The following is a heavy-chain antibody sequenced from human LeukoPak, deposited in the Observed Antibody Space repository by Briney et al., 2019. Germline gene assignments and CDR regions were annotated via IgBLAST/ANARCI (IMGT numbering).Heavy chain of an antibody. V-gene: IGHV3-30-3*01. J-gene: IGHJ4*02. CDR3: ARALNLLHPVTLDY. CDR2: LSYDGNNK. CDR1: GFTFSSYA. Sequence: PGGSLRLSCAASGFTFSSYAMHWVRRAQGKGLGGGKVLSYDGNNKYYAASVKGRFTISRDNSKNMLYLQMNSLRTEDTAVYYCARALNLLHPVTLDYWGQGTLVTVSS. D-gene: IGHD1-20*01.